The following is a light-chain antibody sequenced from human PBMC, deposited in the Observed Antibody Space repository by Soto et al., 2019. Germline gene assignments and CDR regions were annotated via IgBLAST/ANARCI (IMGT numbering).Light chain of an antibody. V-gene: IGKV1-5*01. Sequence: DIQMTQSPSTLSGSVGGRVTITSRASQTISSWLAWYQQKPGKAPKLLIYAASSLQSGVPSRFSGSGSGTEFTLTISSLQPDDFATYYCQHYNSYSEAFGQGTKVDIK. CDR1: QTISSW. CDR3: QHYNSYSEA. CDR2: AAS. J-gene: IGKJ1*01.